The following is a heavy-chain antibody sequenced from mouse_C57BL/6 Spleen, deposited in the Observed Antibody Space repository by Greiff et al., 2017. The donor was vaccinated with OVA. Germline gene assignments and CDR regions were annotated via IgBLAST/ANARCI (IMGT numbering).Heavy chain of an antibody. CDR1: GFNIKNTY. CDR2: IDPANGNT. D-gene: IGHD2-3*01. V-gene: IGHV14-3*01. Sequence: EVQLQQSVAELVRPGASVKLSCTASGFNIKNTYMHWVKQRPEQGLEWIGRIDPANGNTKYAPKFQGKATITADTSSNTAYLQLSSLTSEDTAIYYCARGIFDYDGYYDYAMDYWGQGTSVTVSS. CDR3: ARGIFDYDGYYDYAMDY. J-gene: IGHJ4*01.